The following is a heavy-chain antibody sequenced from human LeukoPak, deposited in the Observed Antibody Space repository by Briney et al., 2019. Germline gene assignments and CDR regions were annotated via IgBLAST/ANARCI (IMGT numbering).Heavy chain of an antibody. CDR1: GVSISSGGYS. V-gene: IGHV4-30-2*01. J-gene: IGHJ3*02. Sequence: SETLSLTCAVSGVSISSGGYSWSWIRQPPGKGLEWIGYIYHSGSTYYNPSLKSRVTISVDRSKNQFSLKLSSVTAADTAVYYCARSRSGYSYDHAAFEIWGQGTLVTVSS. D-gene: IGHD5-18*01. CDR3: ARSRSGYSYDHAAFEI. CDR2: IYHSGST.